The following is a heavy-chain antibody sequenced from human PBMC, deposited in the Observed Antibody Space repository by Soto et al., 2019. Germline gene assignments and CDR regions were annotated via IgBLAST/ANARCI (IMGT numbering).Heavy chain of an antibody. Sequence: GGSLRLSCAASGFTFSSYWMSWVRQAPGKGLEWVANIKEDGSEKYYVDSVKGRFTNSRDNAKNSLYLQMNSLRAEDTAVYYCARGDSSGWFGMADGGQGTLVTVSS. D-gene: IGHD6-19*01. J-gene: IGHJ4*02. CDR1: GFTFSSYW. CDR2: IKEDGSEK. CDR3: ARGDSSGWFGMAD. V-gene: IGHV3-7*05.